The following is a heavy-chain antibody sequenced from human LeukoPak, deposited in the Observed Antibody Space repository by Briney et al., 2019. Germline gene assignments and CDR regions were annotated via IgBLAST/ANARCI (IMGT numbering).Heavy chain of an antibody. J-gene: IGHJ6*02. Sequence: PGGSLRLSYAASGFTFSSYGMHWVRQAPGKGLEWVAVISYDGSNKYYADSVKGRFTISRDNSKNTLYLQMNSLRAEDAAVYYCAKVGDTAMVKYGMDVWGQGTTVTVSS. CDR2: ISYDGSNK. CDR3: AKVGDTAMVKYGMDV. D-gene: IGHD5-18*01. CDR1: GFTFSSYG. V-gene: IGHV3-30*18.